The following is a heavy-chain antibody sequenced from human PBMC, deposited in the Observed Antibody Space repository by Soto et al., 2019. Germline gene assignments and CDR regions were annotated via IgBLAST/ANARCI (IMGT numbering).Heavy chain of an antibody. CDR2: ISSSSSYI. J-gene: IGHJ5*02. Sequence: PGGSLRLSCAASGFTFSSYSMNWVRQAPGKGLEWVSSISSSSSYIYYADSVKGRFTISRDNAKNSLYLQMNSLRAEDTAVYYCARDRPTLTTMVRGPPTLDPWGQGTLVTVSS. CDR1: GFTFSSYS. V-gene: IGHV3-21*01. D-gene: IGHD3-10*01. CDR3: ARDRPTLTTMVRGPPTLDP.